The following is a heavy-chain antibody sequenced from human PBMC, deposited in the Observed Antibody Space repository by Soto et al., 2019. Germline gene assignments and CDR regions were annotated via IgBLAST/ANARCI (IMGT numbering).Heavy chain of an antibody. CDR1: GFTFSTYE. Sequence: EVQLVETGGGLVQPGESLRLSCAASGFTFSTYEMNWVRQAPGKGLEWVAYISSRGTSIFYADSVKGRFSISRDNGNDSVSRLMNNLSVDDTAVYYCARDRGYNTGWYGGALDLWGQGTLVTVSS. D-gene: IGHD6-19*01. J-gene: IGHJ4*02. CDR2: ISSRGTSI. V-gene: IGHV3-48*03. CDR3: ARDRGYNTGWYGGALDL.